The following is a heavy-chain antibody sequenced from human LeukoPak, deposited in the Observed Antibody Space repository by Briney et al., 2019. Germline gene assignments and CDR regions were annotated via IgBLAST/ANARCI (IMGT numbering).Heavy chain of an antibody. J-gene: IGHJ4*02. D-gene: IGHD3-10*02. CDR3: AKGVNYFVLEY. CDR1: GFTFNTYA. CDR2: ISGNGGST. Sequence: GGSLRLSCAASGFTFNTYAMSWVRQAPGKGLEWVSGISGNGGSTYYADSVKGRFTLSRDNSKNTLYLQMNSLRAEDTAVYYCAKGVNYFVLEYWGQGTLVTISS. V-gene: IGHV3-23*01.